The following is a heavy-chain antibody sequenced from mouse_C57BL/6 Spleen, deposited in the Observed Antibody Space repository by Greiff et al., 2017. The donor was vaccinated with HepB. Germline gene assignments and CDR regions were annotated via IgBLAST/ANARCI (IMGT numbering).Heavy chain of an antibody. CDR2: INPSTGGT. CDR1: GYSFTGYY. D-gene: IGHD1-1*01. J-gene: IGHJ2*01. Sequence: EVMLVESGPELVKPGASVKISCKASGYSFTGYYMNWVKQSPEKSLEWIGEINPSTGGTTYNQKFKAKATLTVDKSSSTAYMQLKSLTSEDSAVYYCARSDYYGSSYLGYWGQGTTLTVSS. V-gene: IGHV1-42*01. CDR3: ARSDYYGSSYLGY.